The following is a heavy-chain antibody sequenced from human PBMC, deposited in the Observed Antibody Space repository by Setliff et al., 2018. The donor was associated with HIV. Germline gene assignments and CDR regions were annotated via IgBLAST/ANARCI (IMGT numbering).Heavy chain of an antibody. Sequence: PGESLKISCKGSGYNFTSYWIAWLRQMPGKGLECMGIIYPGDSDTRYSPSFQGHVTISADKSISTAYLQWSSLKASDTAMFYCARHGQYGSGNYYNRPFDFWGQGTLVTVS. CDR1: GYNFTSYW. CDR2: IYPGDSDT. CDR3: ARHGQYGSGNYYNRPFDF. V-gene: IGHV5-51*01. D-gene: IGHD3-10*01. J-gene: IGHJ4*01.